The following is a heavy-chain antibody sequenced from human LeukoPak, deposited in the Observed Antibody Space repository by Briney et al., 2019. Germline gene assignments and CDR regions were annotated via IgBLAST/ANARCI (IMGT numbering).Heavy chain of an antibody. CDR3: ARVAAREGHFDY. D-gene: IGHD6-25*01. V-gene: IGHV3-21*04. J-gene: IGHJ4*02. CDR1: GFTFSSYS. Sequence: GGSLRLSCAASGFTFSSYSMNWIRQAPGKGLEWVSSISSSSSYIYYADSVKGRFTISRDNAKNSLYLQMNSLRSEDTAVYYCARVAAREGHFDYWGQGTLVTVSS. CDR2: ISSSSSYI.